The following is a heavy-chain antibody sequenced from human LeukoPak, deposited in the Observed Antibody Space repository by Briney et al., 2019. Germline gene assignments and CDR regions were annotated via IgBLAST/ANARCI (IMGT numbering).Heavy chain of an antibody. V-gene: IGHV3-23*01. Sequence: GGSLRLSCAASGFTFSGYAMSWVRQAPGKGLEWISAISGSGGSTYYADSVKGRFTISRDNAKNSLYLQMNSLRADDTAVYYCARDGGFERPFDYWGQGTLVTVSS. D-gene: IGHD3-16*01. CDR3: ARDGGFERPFDY. J-gene: IGHJ4*02. CDR1: GFTFSGYA. CDR2: ISGSGGST.